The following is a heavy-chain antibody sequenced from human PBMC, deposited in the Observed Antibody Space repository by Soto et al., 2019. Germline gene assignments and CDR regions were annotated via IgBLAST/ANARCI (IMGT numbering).Heavy chain of an antibody. CDR3: ARELLGYCSGGSCDSRGIDY. CDR1: GFTFSSYG. V-gene: IGHV3-33*01. J-gene: IGHJ4*02. CDR2: IWYDGSNK. D-gene: IGHD2-15*01. Sequence: QVQLVESGGGVVQPGRSLRLSCAASGFTFSSYGMDWVRQAPGKGLEWVAVIWYDGSNKYYADSVKGRFTISRDTSKNTLYLQMNSLRAEDTAVYYCARELLGYCSGGSCDSRGIDYWGQGTLVTVSS.